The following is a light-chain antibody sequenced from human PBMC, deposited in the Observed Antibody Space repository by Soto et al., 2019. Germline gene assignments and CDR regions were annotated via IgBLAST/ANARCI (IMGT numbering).Light chain of an antibody. CDR2: AAS. V-gene: IGKV1-39*01. CDR1: QSISTS. CDR3: QQSDHSPMYT. J-gene: IGKJ2*01. Sequence: DIPMTQSPSSLSASVGDRVTITCRASQSISTSLNWYQQKPGQAPKLLIYAASYLQSGVPSRFSGSGSGTEFTLTISSVQPEDLATYFCQQSDHSPMYTFGQGTDLKIK.